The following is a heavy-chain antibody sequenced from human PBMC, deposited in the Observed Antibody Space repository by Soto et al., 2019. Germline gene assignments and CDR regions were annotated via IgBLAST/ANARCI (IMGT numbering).Heavy chain of an antibody. CDR2: ISGSGGST. D-gene: IGHD2-15*01. J-gene: IGHJ1*01. CDR3: AKDSPVGVPLLRDLHD. CDR1: GFTFSNYG. V-gene: IGHV3-23*01. Sequence: GGSLRLSCAASGFTFSNYGMSWVRQAPGKGLEWVSVISGSGGSTYYADSVKGRFTLSRDNSKNTVFLQMNSLRAEDTAVYYCAKDSPVGVPLLRDLHDWGQGTLVTVS.